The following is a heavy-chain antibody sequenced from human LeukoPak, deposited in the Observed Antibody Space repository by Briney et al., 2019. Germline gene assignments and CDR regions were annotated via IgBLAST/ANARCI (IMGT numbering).Heavy chain of an antibody. D-gene: IGHD1-26*01. CDR1: GGSISSGGYY. V-gene: IGHV4-31*03. J-gene: IGHJ1*01. CDR2: IYYSGST. Sequence: SETLSLTCTVSGGSISSGGYYWSWIRQHPGKGLEWIGYIYYSGSTYYNPSLKSRVTISVDTSKNQFSLKLSSVTAADTAVYYCARVGLLLAPAHWGQGTLVTVSS. CDR3: ARVGLLLAPAH.